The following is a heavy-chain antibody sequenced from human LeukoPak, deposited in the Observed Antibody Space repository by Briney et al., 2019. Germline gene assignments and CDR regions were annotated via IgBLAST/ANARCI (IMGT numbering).Heavy chain of an antibody. D-gene: IGHD3-10*01. CDR3: VRDRELNY. Sequence: PSETLSLTCTVSGGSISSYYWHWIRQPPGKGLEWIGYIYNSGNTNYNPSFKSRVTISEDTPKNQFSLKLSSVTAADTAVYYCVRDRELNYWGQGTLVTVSS. J-gene: IGHJ4*02. CDR1: GGSISSYY. V-gene: IGHV4-59*01. CDR2: IYNSGNT.